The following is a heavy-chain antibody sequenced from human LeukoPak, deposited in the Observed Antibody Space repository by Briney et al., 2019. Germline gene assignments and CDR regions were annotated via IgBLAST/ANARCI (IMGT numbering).Heavy chain of an antibody. J-gene: IGHJ4*02. Sequence: PSETLSLTCIVSGGSIRSYSWNWIRQSPGKGLEWIGYRSHGGTTSYSSSLNSRVTISVDTSKNQFSLKLSSVTAADTAVYYCARSSGPSHFDYWGQGTLVTVSS. CDR1: GGSIRSYS. CDR3: ARSSGPSHFDY. V-gene: IGHV4-59*08. D-gene: IGHD6-19*01. CDR2: RSHGGTT.